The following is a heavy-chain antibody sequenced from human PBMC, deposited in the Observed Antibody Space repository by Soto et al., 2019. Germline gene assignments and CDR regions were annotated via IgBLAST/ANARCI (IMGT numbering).Heavy chain of an antibody. J-gene: IGHJ4*02. Sequence: GGSLRLSCAASGFTFSSYGMHWVRQAPGKGLEWVAVISYDGSNKYYADSVKGRFTISRDNSKNTLYLQMNSLRAEDTAVYYCAKDGDYDILNGYSAFDSWGQGTLVTGS. CDR2: ISYDGSNK. CDR3: AKDGDYDILNGYSAFDS. V-gene: IGHV3-30*18. CDR1: GFTFSSYG. D-gene: IGHD3-9*01.